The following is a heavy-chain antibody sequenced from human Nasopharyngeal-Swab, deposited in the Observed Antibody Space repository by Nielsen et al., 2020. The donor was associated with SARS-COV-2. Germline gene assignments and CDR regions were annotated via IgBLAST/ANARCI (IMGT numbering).Heavy chain of an antibody. D-gene: IGHD6-13*01. V-gene: IGHV3-11*01. CDR3: ARDEDSSSWYVYFQH. Sequence: GESLKISCAASGFTFSDYYMSWIRQAPGKGLEWVSYISSSGSTIYYADSVKGRFTIPRDNAKNSLYLQMNSLRAEDTAVYYCARDEDSSSWYVYFQHWGQGTLVTVSS. J-gene: IGHJ1*01. CDR1: GFTFSDYY. CDR2: ISSSGSTI.